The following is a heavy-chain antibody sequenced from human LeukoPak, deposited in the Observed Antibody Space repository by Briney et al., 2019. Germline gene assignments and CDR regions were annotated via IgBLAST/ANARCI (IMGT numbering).Heavy chain of an antibody. V-gene: IGHV4-59*01. D-gene: IGHD4-17*01. CDR2: IFYTGTT. J-gene: IGHJ6*02. CDR1: GGSISTYY. Sequence: SETLSLTCSVSGGSISTYYWSWIRQLPGKGLEWIGYIFYTGTTNYNPSLRSRVTISVDTSRNQFSLRLSSVTAADTAVYYCTREDPQTTVPEGMDVWGHGTTVIVSS. CDR3: TREDPQTTVPEGMDV.